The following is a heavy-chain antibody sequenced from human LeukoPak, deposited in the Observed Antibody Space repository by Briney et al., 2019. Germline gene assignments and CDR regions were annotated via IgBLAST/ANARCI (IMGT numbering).Heavy chain of an antibody. Sequence: NPGGSLRLSCAASGFTFSSYSMNWVRQAPGKGLEWVSSISSSSSYIYYADSVKGRFTISRDNAKNSLYLQMNSLRAEDTAVYYCAKDLYSYGYYFDYWGQGTVVTVSS. J-gene: IGHJ4*02. V-gene: IGHV3-21*01. D-gene: IGHD5-18*01. CDR3: AKDLYSYGYYFDY. CDR2: ISSSSSYI. CDR1: GFTFSSYS.